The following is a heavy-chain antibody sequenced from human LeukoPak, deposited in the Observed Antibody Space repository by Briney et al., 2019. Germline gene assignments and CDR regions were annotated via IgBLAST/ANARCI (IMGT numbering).Heavy chain of an antibody. J-gene: IGHJ5*02. CDR1: GGSVSSGLNK. Sequence: SETLSLTCTVSGGSVSSGLNKWSWIRQPPGKGLEWIGDIFYSGGASYNPSLRSRVTISVDWSTNQFSLTLGSVNAADAAVYYCAKETECSGGTCYSYGWFDPWGQGTQVIVSS. CDR2: IFYSGGA. CDR3: AKETECSGGTCYSYGWFDP. V-gene: IGHV4-61*01. D-gene: IGHD2-15*01.